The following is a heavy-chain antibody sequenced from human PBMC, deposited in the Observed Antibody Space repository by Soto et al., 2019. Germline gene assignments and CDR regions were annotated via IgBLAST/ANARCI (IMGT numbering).Heavy chain of an antibody. CDR2: IYYSGST. J-gene: IGHJ3*02. CDR3: ARDSPRADDAFDI. CDR1: CGSISSGGYY. Sequence: SDTLSLTCTVPCGSISSGGYYWSWIRQHPGKGLEWIGYIYYSGSTYYNPSLKSRVTISVDTSKNQFSLKLSSVTAADTAVYYCARDSPRADDAFDIWGQGTMVTVSS. V-gene: IGHV4-31*03.